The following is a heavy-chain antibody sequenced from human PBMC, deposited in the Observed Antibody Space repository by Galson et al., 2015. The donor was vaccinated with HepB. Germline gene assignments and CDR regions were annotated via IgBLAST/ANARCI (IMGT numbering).Heavy chain of an antibody. CDR3: ARVVRGGASYFDY. Sequence: SVKVSCKASGYTFTHYGISWVRQAPGQGLECMGWISAYNGYTNYEQKFQDRVTMTTDTSTNTAYMALRSLRSDDTAVYYCARVVRGGASYFDYWGQGTLVTVSS. CDR1: GYTFTHYG. D-gene: IGHD4-23*01. J-gene: IGHJ4*02. V-gene: IGHV1-18*01. CDR2: ISAYNGYT.